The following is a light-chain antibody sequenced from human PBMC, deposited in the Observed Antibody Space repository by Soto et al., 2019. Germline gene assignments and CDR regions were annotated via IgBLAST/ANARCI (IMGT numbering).Light chain of an antibody. CDR3: QQFVNSPS. Sequence: VVLTQSPGTLSLSPGEGAALSCRASQSVDNYVAWYQQRPGQAPRLLLYASSRRAPGIPDRFSGSGSGTDFTPTISRLAPEDFAIYYCQQFVNSPSFGQGTKLEIK. V-gene: IGKV3-20*01. CDR1: QSVDNY. CDR2: ASS. J-gene: IGKJ2*03.